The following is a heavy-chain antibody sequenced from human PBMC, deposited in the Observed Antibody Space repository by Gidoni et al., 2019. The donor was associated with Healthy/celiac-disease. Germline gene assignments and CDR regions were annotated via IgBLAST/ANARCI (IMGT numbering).Heavy chain of an antibody. V-gene: IGHV3-21*01. CDR2: ISSSSSYI. Sequence: SGFTFSSYSMNWVRQAPGKGLEWVSSISSSSSYIYYADSVKGRFTISRDNAKNSLYLQMNSLRAEDTAVYYCASSIAVAGTEYYGMDVWGQGTTVTVSS. D-gene: IGHD6-19*01. CDR1: GFTFSSYS. J-gene: IGHJ6*02. CDR3: ASSIAVAGTEYYGMDV.